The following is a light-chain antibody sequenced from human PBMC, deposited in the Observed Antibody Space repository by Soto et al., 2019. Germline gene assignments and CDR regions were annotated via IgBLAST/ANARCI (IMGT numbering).Light chain of an antibody. J-gene: IGKJ1*01. CDR3: QQYNSYPLT. CDR1: QSISDW. CDR2: DAS. V-gene: IGKV1-5*01. Sequence: DIQMTQSPSTLSASVGDRVTITCRASQSISDWLAWYQQKPGKAPKLLIYDASSLESGVPSRFSGSGSGTEFTLTISSLQPDDFATYYCQQYNSYPLTFGQGTKVDIK.